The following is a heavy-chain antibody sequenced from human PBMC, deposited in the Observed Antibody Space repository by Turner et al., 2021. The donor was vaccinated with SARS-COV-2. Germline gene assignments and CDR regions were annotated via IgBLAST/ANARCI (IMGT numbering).Heavy chain of an antibody. CDR2: ISGSGGST. CDR3: AKDIRTTPIAVAGRGAFDI. V-gene: IGHV3-23*01. Sequence: EVQLLESGGGLVQPGGSLRLSCAASGFTFSSYAMSWLRQAPGKGLEWGSAISGSGGSTFYAVSVKGRFTISRDDSKNTLYLQMNSRRAEDTAVYYCAKDIRTTPIAVAGRGAFDIWGQGTMVTVSS. CDR1: GFTFSSYA. D-gene: IGHD6-19*01. J-gene: IGHJ3*02.